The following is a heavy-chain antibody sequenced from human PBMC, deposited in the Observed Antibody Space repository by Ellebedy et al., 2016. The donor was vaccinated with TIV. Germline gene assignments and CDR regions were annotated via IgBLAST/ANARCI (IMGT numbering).Heavy chain of an antibody. CDR2: ISSDGGST. Sequence: PGGSRRLSCAASGFTFSRYAMSWVRQASGKGLEWVSAISSDGGSTFYADSVKGRFTMSRDISRDSIYLQMNSLRAEDTAIYFCAGDPVGVGPDFDVWGQGTMVTVSS. J-gene: IGHJ3*01. V-gene: IGHV3-23*01. CDR3: AGDPVGVGPDFDV. CDR1: GFTFSRYA. D-gene: IGHD4-23*01.